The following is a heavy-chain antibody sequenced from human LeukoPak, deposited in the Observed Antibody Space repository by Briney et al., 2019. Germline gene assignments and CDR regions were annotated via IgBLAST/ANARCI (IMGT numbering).Heavy chain of an antibody. CDR3: AREEVPHGFDI. CDR2: IYYSGST. V-gene: IGHV4-59*01. CDR1: GGPISTYY. J-gene: IGHJ3*02. Sequence: PSETLSLTCTVSGGPISTYYGSWIRQPPGKGLEYIGYIYYSGSTNYNPSLKSRVTMSLDTSKNQFSLKLSSVTAADTAVYYCAREEVPHGFDIWGQGTMVTVSS.